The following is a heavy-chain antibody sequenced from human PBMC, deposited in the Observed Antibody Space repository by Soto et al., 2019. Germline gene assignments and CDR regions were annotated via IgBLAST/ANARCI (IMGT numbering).Heavy chain of an antibody. J-gene: IGHJ3*01. CDR3: ARSPPFSSFRGFDV. CDR1: GGSFTGYY. CDR2: VNHRGST. D-gene: IGHD6-6*01. V-gene: IGHV4-34*02. Sequence: QVQLKQWGAGLLNPSETLSLTCAVNGGSFTGYYWTYIRQSPEKGLEWIGEVNHRGSTTYNPSLKSRVTISVDASNNQFSLNLSAGTAADTAVYYCARSPPFSSFRGFDVWGQGTMVTVSS.